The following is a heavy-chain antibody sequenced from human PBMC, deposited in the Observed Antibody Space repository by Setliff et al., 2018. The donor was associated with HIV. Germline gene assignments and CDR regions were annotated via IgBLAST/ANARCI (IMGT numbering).Heavy chain of an antibody. CDR1: GYNFANHY. CDR3: ARHGEEHPSSFFDP. J-gene: IGHJ5*02. D-gene: IGHD3-10*01. CDR2: MDPSNSYT. Sequence: PGESLKISCKGSGYNFANHYISWVRQKPGKGLEWMGKMDPSNSYTNYDPSFQGHGTMSADTSINTAYLHFNNLKASDSAIYYCARHGEEHPSSFFDPWGQGTLVTVSS. V-gene: IGHV5-10-1*01.